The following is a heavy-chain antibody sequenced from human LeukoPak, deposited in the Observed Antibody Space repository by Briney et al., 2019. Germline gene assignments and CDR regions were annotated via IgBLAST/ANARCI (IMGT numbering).Heavy chain of an antibody. D-gene: IGHD3-22*01. CDR1: GFTFSSYG. CDR3: AKSIVVAYYYYGMDV. CDR2: ISYDGSNK. V-gene: IGHV3-30*18. J-gene: IGHJ6*02. Sequence: GGSLRLSCAASGFTFSSYGMHRVRQAPGKGLEWLAVISYDGSNKYYADSVKGRFTISRDISENTLYLQMNSLRAEDTAVYYCAKSIVVAYYYYGMDVWGQGTTVTVSS.